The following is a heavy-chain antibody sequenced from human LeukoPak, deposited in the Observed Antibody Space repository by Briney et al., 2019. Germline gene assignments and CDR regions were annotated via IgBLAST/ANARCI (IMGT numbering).Heavy chain of an antibody. CDR2: IIPILGIA. V-gene: IGHV1-69*04. Sequence: ASVKVSCKASGYTFTSYYMHWVRQAPGQGLEWMGRIIPILGIANYAQKFQGRVTITADKSTSTAYMELSSLRSEDTAVYYCAREANRITMVRGEIDYWGQGTLVTVSS. CDR1: GYTFTSYY. CDR3: AREANRITMVRGEIDY. D-gene: IGHD3-10*01. J-gene: IGHJ4*02.